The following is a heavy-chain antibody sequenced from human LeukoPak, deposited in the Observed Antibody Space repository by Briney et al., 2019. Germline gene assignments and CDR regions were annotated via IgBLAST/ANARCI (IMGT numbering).Heavy chain of an antibody. J-gene: IGHJ6*03. CDR3: VNGGCDNFYNYMDV. D-gene: IGHD2-15*01. Sequence: SETLSLTCAVYGGSLSEYYWSWIRRPPGKGLEWIGEIIHTGSTKNNPSLKSRVTISVDTSKKQFSLRLRSVTAADTAVYYCVNGGCDNFYNYMDVWGEGTTVTVSS. CDR2: IIHTGST. CDR1: GGSLSEYY. V-gene: IGHV4-34*12.